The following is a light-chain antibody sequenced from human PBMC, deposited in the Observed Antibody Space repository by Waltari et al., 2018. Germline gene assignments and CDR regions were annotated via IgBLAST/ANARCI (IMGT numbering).Light chain of an antibody. V-gene: IGKV1-33*01. CDR2: DAA. CDR3: QQYHNLPAT. Sequence: DIQMTQSPSSLSASVGDRVTITCQASHDISNSLNWYQQKPGKAPKCLIYDAANLESGVPSRFSGSGFGTDFTFTISSLQPEDLATYFCQQYHNLPATFGGGTKVESK. J-gene: IGKJ4*01. CDR1: HDISNS.